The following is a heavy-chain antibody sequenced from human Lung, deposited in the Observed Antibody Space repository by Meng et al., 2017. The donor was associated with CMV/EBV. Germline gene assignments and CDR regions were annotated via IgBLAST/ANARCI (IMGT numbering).Heavy chain of an antibody. CDR1: GYNFGAHW. CDR3: ARHWDASWFGF. D-gene: IGHD1-26*01. CDR2: IHCGDSRT. J-gene: IGHJ4*02. Sequence: GGSXRLXCRASGYNFGAHWIGWVRQMPGEDLQWMGMIHCGDSRTIYSPLFQGRVTISVDKYISTAYLQLTSLQTSDSAMYYCARHWDASWFGFWGQGTPVTVSS. V-gene: IGHV5-51*01.